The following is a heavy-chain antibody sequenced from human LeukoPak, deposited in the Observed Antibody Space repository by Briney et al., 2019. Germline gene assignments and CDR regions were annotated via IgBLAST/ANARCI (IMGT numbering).Heavy chain of an antibody. Sequence: PGRSLRLSCAASGFTFDDYAMHWVRQAPGKGLEWVSGISWNSGNIGYADSVKDRFTISRDNAKNSLYLQMNSLRAEDTALYYCAKVYCSGGSCYYFDNWGQGTLVTVSS. CDR1: GFTFDDYA. CDR2: ISWNSGNI. V-gene: IGHV3-9*01. J-gene: IGHJ4*02. CDR3: AKVYCSGGSCYYFDN. D-gene: IGHD2-15*01.